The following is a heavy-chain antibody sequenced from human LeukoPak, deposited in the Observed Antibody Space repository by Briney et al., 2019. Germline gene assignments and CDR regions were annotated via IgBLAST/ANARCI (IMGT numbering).Heavy chain of an antibody. Sequence: PGCSLRLSCAASGFTFSNSAMNWVRQSPEKGLEWVSTISGSGGSTYYADSVKGRFTISRDNSKNTLYLQMNSLSAEDTAVYYCAKNSTMMVDYQYMDVWGKGTTVTVSS. J-gene: IGHJ6*03. V-gene: IGHV3-23*01. D-gene: IGHD3-22*01. CDR1: GFTFSNSA. CDR3: AKNSTMMVDYQYMDV. CDR2: ISGSGGST.